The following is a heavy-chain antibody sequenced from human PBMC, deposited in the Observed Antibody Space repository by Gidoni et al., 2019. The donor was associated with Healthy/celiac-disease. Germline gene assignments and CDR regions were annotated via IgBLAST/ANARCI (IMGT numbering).Heavy chain of an antibody. CDR2: IYSGGRT. D-gene: IGHD5-12*01. Sequence: EVQLVATGGGLIQPGASLRLSFAASGFTVSRHYMSWVRQAPGKGLEWVSVIYSGGRTYDADSGKGRFTISRDKSKNTLYLQMNSLRAEDTAVYYCARDSRDGYNYGYWYFDLWGRGTLVTVSS. J-gene: IGHJ2*01. V-gene: IGHV3-53*02. CDR3: ARDSRDGYNYGYWYFDL. CDR1: GFTVSRHY.